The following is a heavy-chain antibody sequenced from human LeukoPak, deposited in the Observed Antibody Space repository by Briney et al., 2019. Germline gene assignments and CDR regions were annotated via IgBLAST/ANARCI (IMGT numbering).Heavy chain of an antibody. J-gene: IGHJ5*02. CDR2: IYNSGSA. CDR3: ARESGSYLWRSWLNP. D-gene: IGHD3-16*01. Sequence: SETLSLTCTVSGGSISNNNHYWGWIRQPPEKGLEWIGSIYNSGSAYNNPSLKSRVTISVDTSKNQFSLKLNSVTAADTAVYYCARESGSYLWRSWLNPWGQGTLVTVSS. CDR1: GGSISNNNHY. V-gene: IGHV4-39*07.